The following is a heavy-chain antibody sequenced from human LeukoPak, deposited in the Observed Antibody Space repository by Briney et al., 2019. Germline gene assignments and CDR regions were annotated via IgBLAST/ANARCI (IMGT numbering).Heavy chain of an antibody. J-gene: IGHJ4*02. D-gene: IGHD4-17*01. CDR1: GGSISSGSYY. V-gene: IGHV4-61*02. CDR3: ARRDYGDSGYFFDY. Sequence: PSGTLSLTCTVSGGSISSGSYYWSWIRQPAGKGLEWIGRIYTSGSTNYNPSLKSRVTISVDTSKNQFSLKLSSVTAADTAVYYCARRDYGDSGYFFDYWGQGTLVTVSS. CDR2: IYTSGST.